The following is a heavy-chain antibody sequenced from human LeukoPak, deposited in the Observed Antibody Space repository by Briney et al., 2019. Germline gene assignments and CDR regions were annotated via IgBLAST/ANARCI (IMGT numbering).Heavy chain of an antibody. D-gene: IGHD2-8*01. CDR1: GDSISSSDYC. CDR3: ARHRSHHGWFDP. Sequence: PSETLSLTCTVSGDSISSSDYCWSWIRQPPGRGLEFVGCLYFSGSTYYNPSLNGRVTISVDTSKNQFSLNLHSMTAADTALYFCARHRSHHGWFDPWGQGTLVTVSS. J-gene: IGHJ5*02. V-gene: IGHV4-39*01. CDR2: LYFSGST.